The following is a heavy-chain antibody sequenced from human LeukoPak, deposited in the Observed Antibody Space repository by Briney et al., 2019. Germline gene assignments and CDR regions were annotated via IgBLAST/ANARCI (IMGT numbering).Heavy chain of an antibody. CDR2: IRSKAYGGTT. Sequence: GGSLRLSCTASGFTFGDYAMSWVRQAPGKGLEWVGFIRSKAYGGTTEYAASVKGRFTISRDDSKSIAYLQMNSLKTEDTAVYYCSRGGMIVVVITSDDAFDMWGQGTMVTVSS. CDR1: GFTFGDYA. J-gene: IGHJ3*02. CDR3: SRGGMIVVVITSDDAFDM. D-gene: IGHD3-22*01. V-gene: IGHV3-49*04.